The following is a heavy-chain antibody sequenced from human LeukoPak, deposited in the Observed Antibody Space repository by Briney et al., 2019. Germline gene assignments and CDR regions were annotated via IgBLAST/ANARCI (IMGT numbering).Heavy chain of an antibody. Sequence: PGGSLRLSCAASGFTVSSNYMSWVRQAPGKGLEWVSVIYSGGSTYYADSVKGRFTISRHNSKNTLYLQMNSLRAEDTAVYYCARDIKSGYCSGGSCYYYYYGMDVWGQGTTVTVSS. V-gene: IGHV3-53*04. D-gene: IGHD2-15*01. CDR1: GFTVSSNY. CDR3: ARDIKSGYCSGGSCYYYYYGMDV. J-gene: IGHJ6*02. CDR2: IYSGGST.